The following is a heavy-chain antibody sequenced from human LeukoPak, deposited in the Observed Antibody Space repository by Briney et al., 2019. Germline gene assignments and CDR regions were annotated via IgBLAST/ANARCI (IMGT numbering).Heavy chain of an antibody. CDR3: AADSSGSYWDGAFDI. D-gene: IGHD1-26*01. J-gene: IGHJ3*02. CDR2: IVVGSGNT. Sequence: ASVKVSCKASGFTFTSAAMQWLRQARAQRLEWIGWIVVGSGNTNYAQKFQERVTITRDMSTSTAYMELSSLRSEDTAVYYCAADSSGSYWDGAFDIWGQGTMVTVSS. CDR1: GFTFTSAA. V-gene: IGHV1-58*02.